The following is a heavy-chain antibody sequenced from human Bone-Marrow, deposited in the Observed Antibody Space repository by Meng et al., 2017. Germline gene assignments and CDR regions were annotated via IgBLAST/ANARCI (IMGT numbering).Heavy chain of an antibody. D-gene: IGHD3-10*01. Sequence: GSLRLSCAVSGGSFTHYYWTWIRQSPGKGLEWIGEINYSGVTNYNPSLKSRVTIEVDTSKTQFSLKVTSVTAADAAVYFCARLSCRGGACPKKELRKNYYYYTLDFWGPGTTVTVSS. CDR2: INYSGVT. CDR3: ARLSCRGGACPKKELRKNYYYYTLDF. V-gene: IGHV4-34*01. J-gene: IGHJ6*02. CDR1: GGSFTHYY.